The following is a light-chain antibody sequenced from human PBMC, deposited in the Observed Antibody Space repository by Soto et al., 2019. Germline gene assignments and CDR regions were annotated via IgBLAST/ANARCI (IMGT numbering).Light chain of an antibody. Sequence: EIVMTQSPATLSVSPGETATLSCRASQSVSSNLAWYQQRPGQAPSLLIYGASTRATGIPARFSGSGSGTEFTLTISSLQSEDFAVYYCQQYNNWPWTFGQGTKVEIK. V-gene: IGKV3-15*01. J-gene: IGKJ1*01. CDR1: QSVSSN. CDR2: GAS. CDR3: QQYNNWPWT.